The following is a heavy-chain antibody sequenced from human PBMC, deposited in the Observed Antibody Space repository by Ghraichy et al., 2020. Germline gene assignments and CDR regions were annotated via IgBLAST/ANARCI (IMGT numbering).Heavy chain of an antibody. V-gene: IGHV3-23*01. D-gene: IGHD6-13*01. CDR2: IRVNGDIT. CDR1: GFTFSSSA. Sequence: GGSLRLSCAASGFTFSSSAMTWVRQAPGKGLEWVSSIRVNGDITYYADSVKGRFTISRDNSNNTLYLQMNSLRAEDTAVYYCAKDHRYGSSWGQGTLVTVSS. CDR3: AKDHRYGSS. J-gene: IGHJ4*02.